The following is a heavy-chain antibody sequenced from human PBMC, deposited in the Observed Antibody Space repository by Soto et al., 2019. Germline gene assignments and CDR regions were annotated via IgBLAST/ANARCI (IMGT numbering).Heavy chain of an antibody. Sequence: QVQLQQWGAGLLKPSETLSLTCAVYGGSFSGYYWRWIRQPPGKGLEWIGVINHSGSTNYNPSLRSRVPISVDTSKNQFSLKLSSVTAADTAVYYCASLPVGTPDQLPAAILGPNCYYYGMDVWGQGTTVTVSS. CDR3: ASLPVGTPDQLPAAILGPNCYYYGMDV. CDR2: INHSGST. D-gene: IGHD2-2*02. CDR1: GGSFSGYY. V-gene: IGHV4-34*01. J-gene: IGHJ6*02.